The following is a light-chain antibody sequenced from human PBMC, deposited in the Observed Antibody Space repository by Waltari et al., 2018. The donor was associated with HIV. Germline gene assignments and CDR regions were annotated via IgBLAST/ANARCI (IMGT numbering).Light chain of an antibody. Sequence: DLQMTQSPSSVSVSVGDRVTITCRANQDINNWLAWYQQKPGKAPKLLIYAAFNLQSGVPSRFSGSRSGPDFTLTITSLQPEDFATYYCQQANSFPPTFGGGTKVDI. V-gene: IGKV1-12*01. CDR3: QQANSFPPT. CDR1: QDINNW. J-gene: IGKJ4*01. CDR2: AAF.